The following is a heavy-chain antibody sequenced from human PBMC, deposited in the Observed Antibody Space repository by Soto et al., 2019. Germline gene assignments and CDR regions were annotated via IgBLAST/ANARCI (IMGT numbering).Heavy chain of an antibody. V-gene: IGHV3-11*05. CDR2: ISSSGHYT. Sequence: QVQLVESGGGLVKPGGSLRLSCAASGLIFSDYYMSWIRQAPGKGLEWVSYISSSGHYTKNADSVQGRFTISRDNAKNSLYLQMNNLRAEDTAVYYCARELDGMDVWGQGTTVTVSS. J-gene: IGHJ6*02. CDR1: GLIFSDYY. CDR3: ARELDGMDV.